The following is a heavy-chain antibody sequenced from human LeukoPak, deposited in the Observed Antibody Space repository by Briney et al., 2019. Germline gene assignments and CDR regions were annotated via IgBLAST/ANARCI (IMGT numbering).Heavy chain of an antibody. CDR3: ARMGYSGYEYNWFDP. CDR2: IRQDGGEK. J-gene: IGHJ5*02. Sequence: PGGSLRLSCVDSGITFSRYWMSWVRQAPGKGLEWVANIRQDGGEKYYVDSVKGRFTISRDNSKNTLYLQMNSPRAEDTAVYYCARMGYSGYEYNWFDPWGQGTLVTVSS. D-gene: IGHD5-12*01. V-gene: IGHV3-7*01. CDR1: GITFSRYW.